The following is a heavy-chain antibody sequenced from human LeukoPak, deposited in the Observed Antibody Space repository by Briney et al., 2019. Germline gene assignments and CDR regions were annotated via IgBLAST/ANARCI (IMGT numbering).Heavy chain of an antibody. Sequence: GGSLRLSCAASGFTLSSYWMHWVRQAPGKGLVWVSRINSDASSTNYADSVKGRFTISRDNAKNTLYLQMNSLRAEDTAVYYCTRAQGSHGGDFDYWGQGTLVTVSS. CDR2: INSDASST. CDR3: TRAQGSHGGDFDY. V-gene: IGHV3-74*01. CDR1: GFTLSSYW. J-gene: IGHJ4*02.